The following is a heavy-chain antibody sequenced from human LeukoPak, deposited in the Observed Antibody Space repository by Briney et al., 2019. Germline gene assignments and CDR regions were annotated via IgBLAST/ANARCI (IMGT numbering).Heavy chain of an antibody. CDR1: GGSISSYY. J-gene: IGHJ6*03. Sequence: SETLSLTCTVSGGSISSYYWSWIRQPPGKGLEWIGYIYYSGSTNYNPSLKSRVTISVDTSKNQFSLKLSSVTAADTAVYYCASVRRGFGESSKYYSYYYMDVWGNGTTVTISS. CDR3: ASVRRGFGESSKYYSYYYMDV. D-gene: IGHD3-10*01. V-gene: IGHV4-59*12. CDR2: IYYSGST.